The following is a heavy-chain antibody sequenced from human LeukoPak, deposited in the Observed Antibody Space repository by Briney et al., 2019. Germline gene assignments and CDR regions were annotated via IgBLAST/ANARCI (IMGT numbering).Heavy chain of an antibody. Sequence: SETLSLTCGVSGYSISSGYYWGWTRQPPGKGLEWIGSVYHSGRTYYNSSLKSRVTISVDTSKNQFSLKLNSVTAADTAVYYCAREDYDTSGYYRPYWGQGTLVTVAS. J-gene: IGHJ4*02. CDR3: AREDYDTSGYYRPY. V-gene: IGHV4-38-2*02. CDR2: VYHSGRT. CDR1: GYSISSGYY. D-gene: IGHD3-22*01.